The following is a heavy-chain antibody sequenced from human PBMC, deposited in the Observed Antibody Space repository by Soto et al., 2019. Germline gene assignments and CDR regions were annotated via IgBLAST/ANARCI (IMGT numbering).Heavy chain of an antibody. V-gene: IGHV1-2*02. Sequence: GASVKVSCKASGYTFTGYYMHWVRQAPGQGLEWMGWINPNSGGTNYAQKFQGRVTMTRDTSISTAYMELSRLRSDDTAVYYWARDLSSPHWYFDLWGRGTLVTVSS. CDR3: ARDLSSPHWYFDL. D-gene: IGHD3-16*02. J-gene: IGHJ2*01. CDR2: INPNSGGT. CDR1: GYTFTGYY.